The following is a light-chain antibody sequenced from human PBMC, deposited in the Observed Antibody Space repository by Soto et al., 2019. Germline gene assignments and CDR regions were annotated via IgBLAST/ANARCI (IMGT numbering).Light chain of an antibody. Sequence: QSALTQPRSVSGSPGQSVTISCTRTSSDVGGYDYVSWYQQHPGKAPQLMIYDVTKRPSGVPDRFSGSKSGNTASLTISGLQAEDEADYYCCSYAGSYVFGTGTKLTVL. CDR2: DVT. V-gene: IGLV2-11*01. J-gene: IGLJ1*01. CDR3: CSYAGSYV. CDR1: SSDVGGYDY.